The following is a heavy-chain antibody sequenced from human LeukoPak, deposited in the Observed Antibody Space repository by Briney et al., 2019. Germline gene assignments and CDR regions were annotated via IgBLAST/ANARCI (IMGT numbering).Heavy chain of an antibody. CDR2: IYTSGST. Sequence: SQTLSLTCTVSGGSISSGSYYWSWIRQPAGKGLEWIGRIYTSGSTNYNPSLKSRVTISVDTSKNQFSLKLSSVTAADTAVYYCAREIVGVPAAIWFDPWGQGTLVTVSS. V-gene: IGHV4-61*02. CDR1: GGSISSGSYY. J-gene: IGHJ5*02. CDR3: AREIVGVPAAIWFDP. D-gene: IGHD2-2*01.